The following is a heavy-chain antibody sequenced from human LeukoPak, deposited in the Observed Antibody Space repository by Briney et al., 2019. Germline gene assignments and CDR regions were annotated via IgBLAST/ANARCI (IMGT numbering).Heavy chain of an antibody. CDR3: ARVSKIRYGMDV. CDR2: INSDGSST. CDR1: W. J-gene: IGHJ6*02. Sequence: WMHRFRQAPGKGRVGVSRINSDGSSTSYADSVKGRFTISRDNAKNTLYLQMNSLRAEDTAVYYCARVSKIRYGMDVWGQGTTVTVSS. D-gene: IGHD6-13*01. V-gene: IGHV3-74*01.